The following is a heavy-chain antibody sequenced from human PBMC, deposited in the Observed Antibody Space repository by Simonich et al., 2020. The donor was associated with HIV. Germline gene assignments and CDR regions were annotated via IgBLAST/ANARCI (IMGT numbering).Heavy chain of an antibody. V-gene: IGHV3-21*01. D-gene: IGHD5-12*01. CDR3: ARAGRDGYNLHFQH. CDR1: GFTFSSYS. Sequence: EVQLVESGGGLVKPGGSLRLSCAASGFTFSSYSMNWVRQAPGKGLEWVSYISSRRTYIYYVDSVKGRFTISRDNAKASLYLEMNSLRAEDTAVYYCARAGRDGYNLHFQHWGQGTLVTVSS. J-gene: IGHJ1*01. CDR2: ISSRRTYI.